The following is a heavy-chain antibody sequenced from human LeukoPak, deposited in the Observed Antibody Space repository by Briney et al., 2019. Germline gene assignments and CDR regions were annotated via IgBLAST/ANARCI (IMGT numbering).Heavy chain of an antibody. V-gene: IGHV4-39*07. J-gene: IGHJ4*02. CDR2: MYYSGST. D-gene: IGHD3-16*02. CDR1: GDSISSSSYY. Sequence: SETLSLTCTVSGDSISSSSYYWGWIRQPPGKGLEWIGSMYYSGSTYYNPSLKSRVTISVDTSKNEFSLKLSSVTAADTAVYYCARSGGGYRFDYWGQGTLVTVSS. CDR3: ARSGGGYRFDY.